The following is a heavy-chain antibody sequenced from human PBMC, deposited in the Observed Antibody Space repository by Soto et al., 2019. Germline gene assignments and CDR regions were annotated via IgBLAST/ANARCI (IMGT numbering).Heavy chain of an antibody. D-gene: IGHD5-12*01. V-gene: IGHV3-23*01. CDR2: ISGSGGST. Sequence: GGSLRLSCAASGLSFSRYAMSWHRQAPGKGLEWVSAISGSGGSTYYADSVKGRFTISRDNSKNTLYLQMNSLRAEDTAVYYCAKDGDIVATQFDYWGQGTLVTVSS. J-gene: IGHJ4*02. CDR1: GLSFSRYA. CDR3: AKDGDIVATQFDY.